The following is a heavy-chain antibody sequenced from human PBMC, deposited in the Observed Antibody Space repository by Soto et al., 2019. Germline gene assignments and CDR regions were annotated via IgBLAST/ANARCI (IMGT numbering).Heavy chain of an antibody. CDR1: GYTFTGYY. CDR3: AIPKYSSSWYYDY. V-gene: IGHV1-2*04. D-gene: IGHD6-13*01. CDR2: INPNSGGT. J-gene: IGHJ4*02. Sequence: QVQLVQSRAEVKKPGASVKVSCKASGYTFTGYYMHWVRQAPGQGLEWMGWINPNSGGTNYAQKFQGWVTMTRDTSISTAYMELSRLRSDDTAVYYCAIPKYSSSWYYDYWGQGTLVTVSS.